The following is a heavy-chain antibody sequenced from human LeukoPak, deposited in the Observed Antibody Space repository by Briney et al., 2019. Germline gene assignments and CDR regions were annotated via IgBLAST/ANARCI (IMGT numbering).Heavy chain of an antibody. CDR3: VRGHVGTIFGVIPVNPLGY. CDR2: VQDDERSA. J-gene: IGHJ4*02. D-gene: IGHD3-3*01. V-gene: IGHV3-74*01. CDR1: GFRFSGYW. Sequence: GGSLRLSCEGSGFRFSGYWMHWVRQAPGKGLVWVSRVQDDERSASYGDSVKGRFTISKDNAKNILYLQMDGLRVEDTAVYYCVRGHVGTIFGVIPVNPLGYWGQGTLVTVSS.